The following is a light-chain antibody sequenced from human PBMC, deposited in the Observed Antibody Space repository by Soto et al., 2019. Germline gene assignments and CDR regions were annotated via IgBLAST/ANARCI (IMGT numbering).Light chain of an antibody. V-gene: IGLV1-40*01. CDR1: RSNIGASYG. Sequence: QSVLTQPPSVSGAPGHRVSISCIGCRSNIGASYGGHWYQHRPGTAPKLLIVGNTIRPSGVPDRSSASTSGTSASLAITGLQAEDEGDYYGQSYDSTLSARYVFGTGTKVTVL. J-gene: IGLJ1*01. CDR2: GNT. CDR3: QSYDSTLSARYV.